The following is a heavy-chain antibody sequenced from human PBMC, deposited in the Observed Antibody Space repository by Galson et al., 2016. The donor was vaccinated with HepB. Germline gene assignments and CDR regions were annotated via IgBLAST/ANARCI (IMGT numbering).Heavy chain of an antibody. J-gene: IGHJ4*02. CDR2: DSMDGRRK. D-gene: IGHD3-10*02. Sequence: SLRLSCAASGYTFSGYGMHWVRQAPGKGLEWVAADSMDGRRKWYAEALRGRFTISRDNSNSILLLQMNSLRTDDTAVYYCARRNEDCPPVGCSVDYWGQGTLVSVSS. CDR3: ARRNEDCPPVGCSVDY. V-gene: IGHV3-30*03. CDR1: GYTFSGYG.